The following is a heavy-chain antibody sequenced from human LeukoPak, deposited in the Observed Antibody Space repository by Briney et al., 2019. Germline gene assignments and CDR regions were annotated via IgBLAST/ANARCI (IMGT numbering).Heavy chain of an antibody. CDR2: IYYSGNT. CDR1: GGSISSSSFY. J-gene: IGHJ6*03. V-gene: IGHV4-39*07. D-gene: IGHD5/OR15-5a*01. CDR3: ARAVSDLYYYYYMDV. Sequence: SETLSLTCTVSGGSISSSSFYWDWIRQPPGKGLEWIGSIYYSGNTYYNPSLKSRVTISVDTSKNQFSLKLSSVTAADTAVYYCARAVSDLYYYYYMDVWGKGTMVTVSS.